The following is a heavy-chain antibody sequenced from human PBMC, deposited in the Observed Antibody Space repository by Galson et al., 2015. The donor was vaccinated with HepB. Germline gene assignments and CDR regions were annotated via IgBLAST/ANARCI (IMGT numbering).Heavy chain of an antibody. V-gene: IGHV4-59*01. CDR2: IYYSGST. CDR1: GGSFSGYY. Sequence: ETLSLTCAVYGGSFSGYYWSWIRQPPGKGLEWIGYIYYSGSTNYNPSLKSRVTISVDTSKNQFSLKLSSVTAADTAVYYCARGRSGSSRQFDYWGQGTLVTVSS. J-gene: IGHJ4*02. CDR3: ARGRSGSSRQFDY. D-gene: IGHD6-13*01.